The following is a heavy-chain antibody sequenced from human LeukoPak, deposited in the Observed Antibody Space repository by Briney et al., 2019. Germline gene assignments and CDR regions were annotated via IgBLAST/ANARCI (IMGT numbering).Heavy chain of an antibody. Sequence: SEALSLTCTVSGGSINSYYWSWIRQPPGKGLEWIGYIYYSGSTNYNPSLKSRVTISVDTSKNQFSLKLTSVTAADTAVYYCARRRNYGAGSLFDYWGQGTLVTVSS. CDR2: IYYSGST. J-gene: IGHJ4*02. CDR3: ARRRNYGAGSLFDY. D-gene: IGHD3-10*01. CDR1: GGSINSYY. V-gene: IGHV4-59*01.